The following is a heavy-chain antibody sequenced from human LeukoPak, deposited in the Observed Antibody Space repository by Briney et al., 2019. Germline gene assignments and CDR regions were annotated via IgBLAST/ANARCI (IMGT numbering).Heavy chain of an antibody. CDR3: AKAIKWLRSAPDY. J-gene: IGHJ4*02. D-gene: IGHD5-12*01. Sequence: PGGSLRLSCAASGFTFSSYWMSWVRQAPGKGLEWVANIKQDGSEKYYVDSVKGRFTISRDNAKNSLYLQMNSLRAEDTAVYYCAKAIKWLRSAPDYWGQGTLVTVST. CDR1: GFTFSSYW. CDR2: IKQDGSEK. V-gene: IGHV3-7*03.